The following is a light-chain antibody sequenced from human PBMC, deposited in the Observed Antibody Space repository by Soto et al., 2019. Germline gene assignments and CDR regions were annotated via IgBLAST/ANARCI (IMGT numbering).Light chain of an antibody. J-gene: IGKJ2*01. CDR3: QQYHNWPPYT. CDR2: GAS. Sequence: EILMTQSPATLSVSPGERATLSCRASQSLTNNLAWYQQKPGQAPRLLIYGASTRATGIPARFSGSGSGTELTLTISSLQSEDFAVYYCQQYHNWPPYTFGQGTKLEIK. V-gene: IGKV3-15*01. CDR1: QSLTNN.